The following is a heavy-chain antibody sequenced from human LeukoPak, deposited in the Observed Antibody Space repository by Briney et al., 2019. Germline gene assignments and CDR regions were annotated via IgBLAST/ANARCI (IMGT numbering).Heavy chain of an antibody. Sequence: GGSLRLSCTASGFTFSSYWMSWVRQAPGKGLEWVANIKKDGSEKKYVDSVKGRFTISRDNAKNSLYLQMNSLRAEDTAVYYCARGRDLAVPRGYWGQGTLVTVSS. V-gene: IGHV3-7*01. CDR1: GFTFSSYW. J-gene: IGHJ4*02. D-gene: IGHD6-19*01. CDR3: ARGRDLAVPRGY. CDR2: IKKDGSEK.